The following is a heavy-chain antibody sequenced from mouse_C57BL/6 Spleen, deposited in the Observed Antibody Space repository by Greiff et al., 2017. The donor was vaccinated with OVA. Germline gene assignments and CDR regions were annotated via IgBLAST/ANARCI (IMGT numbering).Heavy chain of an antibody. CDR3: ARNDYDGWYFDV. CDR1: GYTFTDYY. CDR2: IYPGSGNT. V-gene: IGHV1-76*01. J-gene: IGHJ1*03. Sequence: VQLQQSGAELVRPGASVKLSCKASGYTFTDYYINWVKQRPGQGLEWIARIYPGSGNTYYNEKFKGKATLTAEKSSSTAYMQISSLTSEDSAVYFCARNDYDGWYFDVWGTGTTVTVSS. D-gene: IGHD2-4*01.